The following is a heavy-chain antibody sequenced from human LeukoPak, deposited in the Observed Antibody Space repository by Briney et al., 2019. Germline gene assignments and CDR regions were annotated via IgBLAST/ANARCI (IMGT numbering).Heavy chain of an antibody. CDR1: GFTFSSYA. CDR3: AKETPYLYCSGGSCPFDY. J-gene: IGHJ4*02. Sequence: PGGSLRLSCAASGFTFSSYAMSWVRQALGKGLEWVSAISGSGGSTYYADSVKGRFTISRDNSKNTLYLQMNSLRAEDTAVYYCAKETPYLYCSGGSCPFDYWGQGTLVTVSS. CDR2: ISGSGGST. V-gene: IGHV3-23*01. D-gene: IGHD2-15*01.